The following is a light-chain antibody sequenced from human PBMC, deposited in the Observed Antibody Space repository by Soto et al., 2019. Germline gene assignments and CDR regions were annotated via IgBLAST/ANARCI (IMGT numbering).Light chain of an antibody. CDR2: DAS. J-gene: IGKJ4*01. CDR1: QSVGSY. Sequence: EIVLIQSPATLSLSPGERATLSCRASQSVGSYLAWYQHKPGQAPRLLISDASNRATGIPARFSGSGSETDFTLTISSLEPEDSAVYYCQQRSNWPSLTFGGGTMVDI. CDR3: QQRSNWPSLT. V-gene: IGKV3-11*01.